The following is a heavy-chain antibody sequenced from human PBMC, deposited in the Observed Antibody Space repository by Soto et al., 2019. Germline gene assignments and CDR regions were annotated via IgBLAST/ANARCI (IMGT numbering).Heavy chain of an antibody. Sequence: SVKVSCKASGGTFSSYAISWVRQAPGQGLEWMGGIIPIFGTANYAQKFQGRVTITADESTSTAYMELSSLRSEDTAVYYCASYGSGSYPDVYGMDVWGQGTTVTVSS. V-gene: IGHV1-69*13. CDR3: ASYGSGSYPDVYGMDV. J-gene: IGHJ6*02. D-gene: IGHD3-10*01. CDR1: GGTFSSYA. CDR2: IIPIFGTA.